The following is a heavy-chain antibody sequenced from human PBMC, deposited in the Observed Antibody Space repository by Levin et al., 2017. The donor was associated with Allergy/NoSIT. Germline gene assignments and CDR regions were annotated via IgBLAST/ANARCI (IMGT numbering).Heavy chain of an antibody. CDR2: ISPSGDKT. J-gene: IGHJ4*02. V-gene: IGHV3-23*01. CDR1: GFAFSSFA. D-gene: IGHD6-19*01. Sequence: GESLKISCAASGFAFSSFAMSWVRQAPGRGLEWVSSISPSGDKTYYAASVRGHFTISRDNSKNALYLQMNSLTAEDTAVFYCAKSPPRLLAGEVFDSWGQGTLVTVSS. CDR3: AKSPPRLLAGEVFDS.